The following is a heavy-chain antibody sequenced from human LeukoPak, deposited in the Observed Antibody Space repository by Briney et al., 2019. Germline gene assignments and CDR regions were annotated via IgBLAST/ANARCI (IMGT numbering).Heavy chain of an antibody. CDR2: IYPGDSDT. CDR3: ARRGGYCSSTNCYVDY. V-gene: IGHV5-51*01. J-gene: IGHJ4*02. CDR1: GYSFTSYW. D-gene: IGHD2-2*01. Sequence: GESLKISCKGSGYSFTSYWIGWVRQMPGKGLEWMGIIYPGDSDTRYSPSFQGQVTISADKSTSTAYLQWSSLKASDTAMYYCARRGGYCSSTNCYVDYWGQGTLVTVSS.